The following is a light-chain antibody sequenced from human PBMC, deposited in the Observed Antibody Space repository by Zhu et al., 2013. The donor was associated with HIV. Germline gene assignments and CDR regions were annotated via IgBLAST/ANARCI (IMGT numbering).Light chain of an antibody. V-gene: IGKV3-15*01. Sequence: EIVMTQSPGTLSVSPGERVTLSCRASQSVSRFLAWYQQKPGQAPRLLIYGASTRATGIPARFSGSGSGTEFTLTISSLQPEDVATYYCQQYDNVPVTFGPGTKVEIK. J-gene: IGKJ3*01. CDR3: QQYDNVPVT. CDR1: QSVSRF. CDR2: GAS.